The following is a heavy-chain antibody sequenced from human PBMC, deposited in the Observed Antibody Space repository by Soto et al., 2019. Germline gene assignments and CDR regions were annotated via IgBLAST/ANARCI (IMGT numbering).Heavy chain of an antibody. CDR2: IYYSGST. J-gene: IGHJ6*02. V-gene: IGHV4-39*01. CDR3: ARYSVYGGVDYYYGMDV. D-gene: IGHD5-12*01. CDR1: GASISSSRYY. Sequence: QLQLQESGPGLVKPSETLSLTCTVSGASISSSRYYWGWIRQPPGKGLEWIGSIYYSGSTYYNTSLKSRITISVDTSKNQFPLKLSSVTAADTAVYYCARYSVYGGVDYYYGMDVWGQGTTVTVSS.